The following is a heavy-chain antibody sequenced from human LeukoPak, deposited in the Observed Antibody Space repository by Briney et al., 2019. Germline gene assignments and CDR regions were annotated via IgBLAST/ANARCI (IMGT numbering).Heavy chain of an antibody. V-gene: IGHV1-2*06. CDR2: INPNNGGT. D-gene: IGHD2-2*01. CDR1: GYTFTGYY. Sequence: VASVKVSCKASGYTFTGYYIHWVRQAPGQGLEWMGRINPNNGGTNYAQKFQGRVTMTRDTSISTAYMDLSGLRSDDTAVYYFASHTSCYLWGQGTLVTVSS. J-gene: IGHJ4*02. CDR3: ASHTSCYL.